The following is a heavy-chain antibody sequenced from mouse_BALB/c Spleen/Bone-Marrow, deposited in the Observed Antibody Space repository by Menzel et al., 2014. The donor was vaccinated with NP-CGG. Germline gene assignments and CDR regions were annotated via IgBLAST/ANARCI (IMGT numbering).Heavy chain of an antibody. CDR3: ARELGRGYYFDY. J-gene: IGHJ2*01. CDR1: GYTFTSSW. CDR2: IHPNSGNT. V-gene: IGHV1S130*01. Sequence: VQLQQSGSVLVRPGASVKLSCKASGYTFTSSWMHWAKQRPGQGLEWIGEIHPNSGNTNYNEKFKGKATLTVDTSSSTAYVDRSSLTSEDSAVYYCARELGRGYYFDYWGQGTTLTVSS. D-gene: IGHD4-1*01.